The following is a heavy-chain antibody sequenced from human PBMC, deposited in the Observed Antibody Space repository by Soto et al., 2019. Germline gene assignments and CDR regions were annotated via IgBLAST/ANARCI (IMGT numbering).Heavy chain of an antibody. CDR2: IYHNGDT. D-gene: IGHD1-26*01. CDR1: SGSVISYSNY. V-gene: IGHV4-31*03. CDR3: ARRGTYFFDA. Sequence: QVQLQESGSGLVRPSQTLSLTCTVSSGSVISYSNYWSWIRQHPQMGLEWIGYIYHNGDTFFNPSLRSRVSMSIDTSKNQFSLEVRSVTAADTAVYYCARRGTYFFDAWGQGVLVAVSS. J-gene: IGHJ4*02.